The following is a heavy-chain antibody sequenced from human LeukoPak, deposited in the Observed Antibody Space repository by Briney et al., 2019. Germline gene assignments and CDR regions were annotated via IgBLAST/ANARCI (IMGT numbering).Heavy chain of an antibody. CDR3: ARGPCSSSWYSPSAFDI. D-gene: IGHD6-13*01. CDR1: GGSINSYY. CDR2: IYYSGST. J-gene: IGHJ3*02. V-gene: IGHV4-59*01. Sequence: SETLSLTCTVSGGSINSYYWSWIRQPPGKGLEWMGYIYYSGSTDYNPSLKSRVTISVDTSKNQFSLKLSSVTAADTAVYYCARGPCSSSWYSPSAFDIWGQGTMVTVSS.